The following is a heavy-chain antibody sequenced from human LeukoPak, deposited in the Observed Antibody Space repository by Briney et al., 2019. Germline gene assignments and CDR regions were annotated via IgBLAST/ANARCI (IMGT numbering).Heavy chain of an antibody. J-gene: IGHJ6*02. CDR3: ARKVVREINYYYYGMDV. V-gene: IGHV7-4-1*02. D-gene: IGHD3-10*01. CDR2: INTNTGDP. CDR1: GYTFTNYG. Sequence: ASVKVSCKASGYTFTNYGMNWVRQAPGQGLEWMGWINTNTGDPTYAQGFTGRFVFSLDASVSTAYLQISSLKPEDTAEYYCARKVVREINYYYYGMDVWGRGTTVTAS.